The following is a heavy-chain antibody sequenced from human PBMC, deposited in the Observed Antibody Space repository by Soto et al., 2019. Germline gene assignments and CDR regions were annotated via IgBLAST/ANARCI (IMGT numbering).Heavy chain of an antibody. CDR2: ISYEGSTK. CDR3: ARDHLLYCGGDCYPLDY. J-gene: IGHJ4*02. V-gene: IGHV3-30-3*01. D-gene: IGHD2-21*02. Sequence: GGSLRLSCAASGFTFSSYAMHWVRQAPGKGLEWVAVISYEGSTKYYADSGKGRCTISRDNSKNKLYLQMNSLRAEDTVVYYCARDHLLYCGGDCYPLDYWGQGTLVTVSS. CDR1: GFTFSSYA.